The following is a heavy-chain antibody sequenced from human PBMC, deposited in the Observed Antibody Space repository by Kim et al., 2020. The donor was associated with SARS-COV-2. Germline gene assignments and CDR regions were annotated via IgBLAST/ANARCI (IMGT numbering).Heavy chain of an antibody. CDR2: INHSGST. CDR3: ARSRLHSSSSDVRTPLPKRYNWFDP. Sequence: SETLSLTCAVYGGSFSGYYWSWIRQPPGKGLEWIGEINHSGSTNYNPSLKSRVTISVDTSKNQFSLKLSSVTAADTAVYYCARSRLHSSSSDVRTPLPKRYNWFDPWGQGTLVTVSS. J-gene: IGHJ5*02. V-gene: IGHV4-34*01. D-gene: IGHD6-6*01. CDR1: GGSFSGYY.